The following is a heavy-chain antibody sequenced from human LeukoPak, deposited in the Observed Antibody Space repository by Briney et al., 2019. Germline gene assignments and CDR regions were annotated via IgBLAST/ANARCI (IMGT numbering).Heavy chain of an antibody. CDR3: ATSTPDDAFDI. D-gene: IGHD2-15*01. CDR2: INHSGST. Sequence: PSETLSLTCAVYGGSFSGYYWSWIRQPPGKGLEWIGEINHSGSTNYNPSLKSRVTISVDTSKNQFSLKLSSVTAADTAVYYCATSTPDDAFDIWGQGTMVTVSS. J-gene: IGHJ3*02. V-gene: IGHV4-34*01. CDR1: GGSFSGYY.